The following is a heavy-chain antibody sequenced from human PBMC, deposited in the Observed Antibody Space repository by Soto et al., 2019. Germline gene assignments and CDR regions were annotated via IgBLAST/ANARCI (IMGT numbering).Heavy chain of an antibody. CDR2: ISFYNGNT. J-gene: IGHJ4*02. V-gene: IGHV1-18*01. CDR3: ASATSIAVAGKEN. CDR1: GDTVTNYG. D-gene: IGHD6-19*01. Sequence: QVQLVQSGGEVKKPGASVKVSCKASGDTVTNYGISWVRQAPGQGLEWMGWISFYNGNTNYAQKLQGRVTLTTDTSTSTAYMELRSLRSAGPAVYYCASATSIAVAGKENWCQGTLVTVSS.